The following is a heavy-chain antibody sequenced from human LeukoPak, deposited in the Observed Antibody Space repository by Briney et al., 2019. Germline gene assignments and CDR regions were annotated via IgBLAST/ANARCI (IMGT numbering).Heavy chain of an antibody. Sequence: PGGSLRLSCAASGFTFSSYSMNWVRQAPGKGLEWVSSISSSSSYIYYADSVKGRFTISRDNAKNSLYLQMNSLRAEDTAVYYCASKVAAAGGDYWGQGTLLTVSS. CDR2: ISSSSSYI. V-gene: IGHV3-21*01. CDR3: ASKVAAAGGDY. D-gene: IGHD6-13*01. CDR1: GFTFSSYS. J-gene: IGHJ4*02.